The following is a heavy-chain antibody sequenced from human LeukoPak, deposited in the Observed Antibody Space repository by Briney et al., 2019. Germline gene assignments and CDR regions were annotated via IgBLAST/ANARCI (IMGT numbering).Heavy chain of an antibody. D-gene: IGHD3-3*01. CDR3: ARGKGASIFGVVIPYYFDY. Sequence: GASVKVSCKASGYTFTSYDINWVRQATGQGLEWMGWMNPNSGNTGYAQKFQGRVTMTRNTSISTAYMELSSLRSEDTAVYYCARGKGASIFGVVIPYYFDYWGQGTLVTASS. CDR1: GYTFTSYD. V-gene: IGHV1-8*01. CDR2: MNPNSGNT. J-gene: IGHJ4*02.